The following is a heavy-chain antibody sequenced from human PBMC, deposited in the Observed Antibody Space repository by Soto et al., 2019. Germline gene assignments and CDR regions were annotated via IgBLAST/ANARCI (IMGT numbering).Heavy chain of an antibody. CDR2: IYYSGST. V-gene: IGHV4-59*08. Sequence: SETLSLTCTVSGGSISSYYWSWIRQPPGKGLEWIGYIYYSGSTNYNPSLKSRVTISVDTSKNQFSLKLSSVTAADTAVYYCARHDEYSGYDLDYWGQGTLVTVSS. J-gene: IGHJ4*02. CDR3: ARHDEYSGYDLDY. D-gene: IGHD5-12*01. CDR1: GGSISSYY.